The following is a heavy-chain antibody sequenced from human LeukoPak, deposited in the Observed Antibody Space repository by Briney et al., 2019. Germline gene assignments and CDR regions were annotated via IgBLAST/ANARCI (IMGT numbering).Heavy chain of an antibody. D-gene: IGHD4-17*01. Sequence: GGSLRLSCAASGFTVSGNYMSWVRQAPGKGLEWVSVIYSGDYTYYADSVKGRFTISRDNFKNTLYLQMNSLRAEDTAVYYCARDSHGDGIGRWGQGTLATVSS. V-gene: IGHV3-66*01. CDR3: ARDSHGDGIGR. J-gene: IGHJ4*02. CDR2: IYSGDYT. CDR1: GFTVSGNY.